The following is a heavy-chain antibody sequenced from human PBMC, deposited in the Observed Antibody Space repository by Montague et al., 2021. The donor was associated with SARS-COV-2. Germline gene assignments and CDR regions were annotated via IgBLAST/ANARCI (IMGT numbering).Heavy chain of an antibody. CDR2: IYHTGNT. V-gene: IGHV4-4*02. CDR1: GASVTSTNW. Sequence: SETLSLTCGVSGASVTSTNWWSWVRQPTGKGLEWFGEIYHTGNTNYSPSLKNRVAISLDKSKNQLSLRLNSVTAADTAVYYCASPEEGSGCYRPFDYWGQGILVTVSS. J-gene: IGHJ4*02. CDR3: ASPEEGSGCYRPFDY. D-gene: IGHD3-22*01.